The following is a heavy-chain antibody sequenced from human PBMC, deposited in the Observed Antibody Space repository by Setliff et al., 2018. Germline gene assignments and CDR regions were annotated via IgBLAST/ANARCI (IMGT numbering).Heavy chain of an antibody. CDR3: SRLVRFCTRIVCQRLTGDDY. CDR1: GYTFTDFG. J-gene: IGHJ4*02. V-gene: IGHV1-18*01. CDR2: ISPHNGNT. Sequence: ASVKVSCKASGYTFTDFGVSWVRQAPGQGLEWVGWISPHNGNTYYAPKFQGTVLMTADTSTTTAYLELRSLRSDDTAVYYCSRLVRFCTRIVCQRLTGDDYWGQGTLVTVSS. D-gene: IGHD3-10*01.